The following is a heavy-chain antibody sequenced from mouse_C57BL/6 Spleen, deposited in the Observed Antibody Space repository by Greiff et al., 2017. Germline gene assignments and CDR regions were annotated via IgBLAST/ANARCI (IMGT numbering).Heavy chain of an antibody. CDR3: ARNDYDLYYAMDY. Sequence: QVQLKESGPGLVQPSQSLSITCTVSGFSLTSYGVHWVRQSPGKGLAWLGVIWSGGSTDYNAAFISRLSISKDNSKSQVFVKMNSLQADDTAIYYCARNDYDLYYAMDYWGQGTSGTVSS. CDR1: GFSLTSYG. V-gene: IGHV2-2*01. D-gene: IGHD2-4*01. CDR2: IWSGGST. J-gene: IGHJ4*01.